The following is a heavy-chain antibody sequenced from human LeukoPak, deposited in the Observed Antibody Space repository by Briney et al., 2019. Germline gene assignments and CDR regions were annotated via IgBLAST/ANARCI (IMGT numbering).Heavy chain of an antibody. V-gene: IGHV3-23*01. D-gene: IGHD4-17*01. CDR3: AKDPKTTEYYYYYMDV. CDR1: GFTFSSYG. J-gene: IGHJ6*03. Sequence: GGTLRLSCAASGFTFSSYGMSWVRQAPGKGLEWVSAISGSGGSTYYADSVKGRFTISRDNSKNTLYLQMNSLRAEDTAVYYCAKDPKTTEYYYYYMDVWGKGTTVTVSS. CDR2: ISGSGGST.